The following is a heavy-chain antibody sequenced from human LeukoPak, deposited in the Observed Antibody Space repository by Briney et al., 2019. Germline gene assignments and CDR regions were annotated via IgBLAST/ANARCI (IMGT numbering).Heavy chain of an antibody. V-gene: IGHV4-59*08. Sequence: SETLSLTCTVSGGSISSYYWSWIRQPPGKGLEWTGYIYYSGSTNYNPSLKSRVTISVDTSKNQFSLKLSSVTAADTAVYYCARGVVPAAMAMNYYYYYMDVWGKGTTVTVSS. D-gene: IGHD2-2*01. CDR2: IYYSGST. CDR1: GGSISSYY. CDR3: ARGVVPAAMAMNYYYYYMDV. J-gene: IGHJ6*03.